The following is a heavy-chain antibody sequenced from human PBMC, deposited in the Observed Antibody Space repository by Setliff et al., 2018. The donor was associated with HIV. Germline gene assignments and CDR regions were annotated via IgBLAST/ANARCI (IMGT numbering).Heavy chain of an antibody. V-gene: IGHV4-38-2*01. CDR1: GYSISSGYY. D-gene: IGHD3-3*01. Sequence: PSETLSLTCAVSGYSISSGYYWGWIRQPPGKGLEWIGSIYHSGSTYYNPSLKSRVTISLDTSKNQFSLKLRSVTAADTAVYYCVSGPLSGYGYYFDYWGQGALVTVSS. J-gene: IGHJ4*02. CDR2: IYHSGST. CDR3: VSGPLSGYGYYFDY.